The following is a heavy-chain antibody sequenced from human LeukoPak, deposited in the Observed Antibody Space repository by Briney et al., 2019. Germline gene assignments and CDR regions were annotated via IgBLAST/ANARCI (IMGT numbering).Heavy chain of an antibody. CDR2: INPNSGGT. V-gene: IGHV1-2*02. CDR3: ARDLALYYYGSGSYYTPFSNKNWFDP. Sequence: ASVKVSCKASGYTFTCYYMHWVRQAPGQGLEWMGWINPNSGGTNYAQKFQGRDTMTRDTSISTAYMELSRLRSDDTAVYYCARDLALYYYGSGSYYTPFSNKNWFDPWGQGTLVTVSS. J-gene: IGHJ5*02. CDR1: GYTFTCYY. D-gene: IGHD3-10*01.